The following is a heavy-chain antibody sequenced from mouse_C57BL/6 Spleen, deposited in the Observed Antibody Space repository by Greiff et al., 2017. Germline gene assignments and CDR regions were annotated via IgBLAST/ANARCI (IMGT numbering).Heavy chain of an antibody. Sequence: VQLVESGAELARPGASVKLSCKASGYTFTSYGISWVKQRTGQGLEWIGEIYPRSGNTYYNEKFKGKATLTADKSSSTAYMELRSLTSEDSAVYFCARSGDDYDFDYWGQGTTLTVSS. CDR3: ARSGDDYDFDY. D-gene: IGHD2-4*01. V-gene: IGHV1-81*01. CDR2: IYPRSGNT. CDR1: GYTFTSYG. J-gene: IGHJ2*01.